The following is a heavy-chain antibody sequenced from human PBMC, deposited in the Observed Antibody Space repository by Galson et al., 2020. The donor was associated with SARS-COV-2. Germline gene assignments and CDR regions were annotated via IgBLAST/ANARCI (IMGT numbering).Heavy chain of an antibody. J-gene: IGHJ3*02. V-gene: IGHV3-7*01. D-gene: IGHD3-22*01. CDR3: ASSRNYYYGRSGYYYDAFDI. CDR1: GFTFSSYW. CDR2: IKQDGSEK. Sequence: GESLKISCAASGFTFSSYWMSWVRQAPGKGLEWVANIKQDGSEKYYVDSVKGRFTISRDNAKNSLYLQMNSLRAEDTAVYYCASSRNYYYGRSGYYYDAFDIWGQGTMGTVGS.